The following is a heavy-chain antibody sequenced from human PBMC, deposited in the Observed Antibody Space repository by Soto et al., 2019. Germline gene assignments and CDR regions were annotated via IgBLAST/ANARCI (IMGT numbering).Heavy chain of an antibody. J-gene: IGHJ4*02. CDR3: ARGHFCSSTSCLDY. CDR1: GGSFSGYY. Sequence: PSETLSLTCAVYGGSFSGYYWSWSLQPPGKGLEWIGEINHSGSTNYNPSLKSRVTISVDTSKNQFSLKLSSVTAADTAVYYCARGHFCSSTSCLDYWGQGTLVTVSS. V-gene: IGHV4-34*01. CDR2: INHSGST. D-gene: IGHD2-2*01.